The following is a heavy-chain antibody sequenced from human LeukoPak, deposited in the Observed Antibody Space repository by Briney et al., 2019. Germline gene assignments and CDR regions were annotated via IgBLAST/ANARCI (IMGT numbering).Heavy chain of an antibody. J-gene: IGHJ4*02. CDR2: IYYLGST. CDR3: AGATIAAAGFSFDY. Sequence: SETLSLTCTVSTDSISSHYWTWIRQPPGKGLEWIGYIYYLGSTNYNPSLAGRVTISLDTSESQFSLKLTSVTAADTALYYCAGATIAAAGFSFDYWGQGTLVTVSS. V-gene: IGHV4-59*11. D-gene: IGHD6-13*01. CDR1: TDSISSHY.